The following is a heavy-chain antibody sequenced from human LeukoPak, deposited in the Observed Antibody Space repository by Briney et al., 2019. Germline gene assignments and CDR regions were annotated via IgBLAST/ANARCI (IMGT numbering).Heavy chain of an antibody. CDR1: GYSFTSYW. Sequence: GESLKISCKGSGYSFTSYWIGWVRQMPGKGLEWMGNIYPADSDTRYNPSFQGQVTISADKSVSTAYLQWRSLKASDTAMYYCARHYSSSSGDAFDIRGQGTMVIVSS. CDR3: ARHYSSSSGDAFDI. V-gene: IGHV5-51*01. D-gene: IGHD6-6*01. CDR2: IYPADSDT. J-gene: IGHJ3*02.